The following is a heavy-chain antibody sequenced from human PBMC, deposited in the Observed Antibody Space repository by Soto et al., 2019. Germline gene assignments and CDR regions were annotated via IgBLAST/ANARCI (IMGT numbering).Heavy chain of an antibody. D-gene: IGHD3-10*01. Sequence: QVQLQESGPGLVEPSQTLSLTCTVSGDSVNKDGYYWNWIRQVPGKGLEWIGYISNSGRTYYKPSLKSRLFISRDMSKNQFSLMVSAVTAADTALYYCAREYSGSYREPHGMDVWGQGTPVTVSS. CDR2: ISNSGRT. V-gene: IGHV4-31*03. J-gene: IGHJ6*02. CDR3: AREYSGSYREPHGMDV. CDR1: GDSVNKDGYY.